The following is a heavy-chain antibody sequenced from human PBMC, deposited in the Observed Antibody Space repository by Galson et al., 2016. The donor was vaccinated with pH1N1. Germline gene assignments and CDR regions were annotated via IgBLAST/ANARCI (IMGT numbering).Heavy chain of an antibody. J-gene: IGHJ4*02. Sequence: SLRLSCAASGFTFDDYAMHWVRQAPGKDLEWVSGISWNSGVTGYADSVKGRFTISRDNAKNSLYLQMNSLRAEDTAFYYCAKVDGYLSGWYDYWGQGTLVTVSS. CDR1: GFTFDDYA. CDR2: ISWNSGVT. CDR3: AKVDGYLSGWYDY. V-gene: IGHV3-9*01. D-gene: IGHD6-19*01.